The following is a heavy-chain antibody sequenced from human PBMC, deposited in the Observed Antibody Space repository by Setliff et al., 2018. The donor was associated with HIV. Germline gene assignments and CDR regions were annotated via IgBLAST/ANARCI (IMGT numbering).Heavy chain of an antibody. CDR1: GGSITGSPYY. V-gene: IGHV4-39*01. J-gene: IGHJ6*03. D-gene: IGHD3-3*01. CDR3: ARCYYNFWSGYPLDYMDV. CDR2: IHYTGRT. Sequence: SETLSLTCTVSGGSITGSPYYWGWTRRPPVKGLEWIASIHYTGRTYYNPSLKSRVSTSVDTSKNQFSLKLTSVTAADTAVYYCARCYYNFWSGYPLDYMDVWGKGTTVTVSS.